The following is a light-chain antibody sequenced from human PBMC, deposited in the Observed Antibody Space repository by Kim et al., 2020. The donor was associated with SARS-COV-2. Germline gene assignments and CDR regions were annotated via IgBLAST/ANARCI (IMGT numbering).Light chain of an antibody. CDR1: QSISSW. CDR3: QQYNTYSGDS. J-gene: IGKJ2*03. CDR2: KAS. Sequence: ASGGDRVTITCRASQSISSWLAWYQQKPGKAPKLLIYKASSLESGVPSRFSGSGSGTEFTLTISSLQPDDFATYYCQQYNTYSGDSFGQGTKLEI. V-gene: IGKV1-5*03.